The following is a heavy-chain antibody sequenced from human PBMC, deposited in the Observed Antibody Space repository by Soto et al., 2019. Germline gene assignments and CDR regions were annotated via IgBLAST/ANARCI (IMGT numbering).Heavy chain of an antibody. Sequence: EVQLLESGGGLVQPGGSLRLSCAASGFTFSSYAMSWVRQAPGKGLEWVSAISGSGGSTYYADSVKGRFTISRDNSKNTLYLQMNSLRAEDTAVYYCAILYFSGFGYSGYDLGYFQHWGQGTLVTVSS. J-gene: IGHJ1*01. V-gene: IGHV3-23*01. CDR1: GFTFSSYA. CDR2: ISGSGGST. CDR3: AILYFSGFGYSGYDLGYFQH. D-gene: IGHD5-12*01.